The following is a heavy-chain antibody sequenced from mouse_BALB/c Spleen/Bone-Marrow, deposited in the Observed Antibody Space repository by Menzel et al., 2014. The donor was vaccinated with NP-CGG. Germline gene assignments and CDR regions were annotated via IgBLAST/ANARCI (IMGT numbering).Heavy chain of an antibody. J-gene: IGHJ3*01. Sequence: VQLVESGAELVKPGASVKLSCKASRYTFTNYYMYWVKQRPGQGLEWIGEINPSNGGPNFNEKFKSKATLTVDKSSSTAYMQLSSLTSEDSAVYYCTRARPGGFAYWGQGTLVTVSA. CDR1: RYTFTNYY. CDR3: TRARPGGFAY. V-gene: IGHV1S81*02. CDR2: INPSNGGP. D-gene: IGHD4-1*01.